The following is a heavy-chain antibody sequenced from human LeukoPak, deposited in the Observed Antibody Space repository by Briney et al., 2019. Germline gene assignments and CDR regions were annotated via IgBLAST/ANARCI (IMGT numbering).Heavy chain of an antibody. J-gene: IGHJ6*02. CDR2: IYYSGIT. Sequence: SETLSLTCTVSGGSISSYYWSWIRQPPGKGLEWIGYIYYSGITNYNPSLKSRVTISVDTSKNQFSLKLSSVTAADTAVYYCARAPVAVAGTDYYYYGMDVWGQGTTVTVSS. CDR3: ARAPVAVAGTDYYYYGMDV. CDR1: GGSISSYY. V-gene: IGHV4-59*01. D-gene: IGHD6-19*01.